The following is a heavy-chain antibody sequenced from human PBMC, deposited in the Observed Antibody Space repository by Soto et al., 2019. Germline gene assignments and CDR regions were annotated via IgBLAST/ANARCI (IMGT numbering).Heavy chain of an antibody. J-gene: IGHJ4*02. CDR2: IYYSGST. D-gene: IGHD3-3*01. Sequence: QLQLQESGPGLVKPSETLSLTCTVSGGSISSSSYYWGWIRQPPGKGLEWIGSIYYSGSTYYNPSLKSRVTISVDTSKNQFSLKLSSVTAADTAVYYCARHEVEEWLMLPGLVDYWGQGTLVTVSS. CDR3: ARHEVEEWLMLPGLVDY. CDR1: GGSISSSSYY. V-gene: IGHV4-39*01.